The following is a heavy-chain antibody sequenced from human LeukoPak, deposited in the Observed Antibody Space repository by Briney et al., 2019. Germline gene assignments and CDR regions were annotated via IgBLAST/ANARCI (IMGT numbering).Heavy chain of an antibody. CDR2: ISYEGSNK. CDR3: AKDPATYYDILTGYSGMDV. J-gene: IGHJ6*02. V-gene: IGHV3-30*18. Sequence: GGSLRLSCAASGFTFSSYGMHWVRRAPGKGLEWVAVISYEGSNKYYADAGKGRFTISRDNSKHPLYLQMNRLRAEDTAVYYCAKDPATYYDILTGYSGMDVWGQGTTVTVSS. D-gene: IGHD3-9*01. CDR1: GFTFSSYG.